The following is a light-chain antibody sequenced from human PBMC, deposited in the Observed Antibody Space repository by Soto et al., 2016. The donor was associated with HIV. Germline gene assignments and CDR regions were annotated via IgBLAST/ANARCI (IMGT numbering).Light chain of an antibody. V-gene: IGLV3-19*01. CDR3: LSRDTTNNHNYV. CDR1: SLKTYY. Sequence: SSELTQDPAVSVALGQTVNITCQGDSLKTYYASWYQQKPGQAPVLVMYGKDKRPSGIPARFSGSSSGNPASLTIAETQAEDEADYYCLSRDTTNNHNYVFGTGTRVTVL. J-gene: IGLJ1*01. CDR2: GKD.